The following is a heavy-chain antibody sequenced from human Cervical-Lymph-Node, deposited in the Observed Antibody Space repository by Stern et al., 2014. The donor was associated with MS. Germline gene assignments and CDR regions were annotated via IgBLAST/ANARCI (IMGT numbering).Heavy chain of an antibody. CDR2: ISYDGSNK. CDR1: GFSFSSYA. Sequence: VQLVESGGGVVQPGRSLRLSCAASGFSFSSYAMHWVRQAPGKGLEWVAVISYDGSNKYYADSVKGRFTISRDNSKNTLFLQMNSLRAEDTAVYYCARDLDSSGVEAFDIWGQGTMVTVSS. CDR3: ARDLDSSGVEAFDI. D-gene: IGHD3-22*01. J-gene: IGHJ3*02. V-gene: IGHV3-30-3*01.